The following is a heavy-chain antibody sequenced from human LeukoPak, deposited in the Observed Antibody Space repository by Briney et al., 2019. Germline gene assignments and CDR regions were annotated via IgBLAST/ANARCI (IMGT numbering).Heavy chain of an antibody. D-gene: IGHD1-26*01. CDR1: GFTFDDYG. CDR2: IYWNGGST. J-gene: IGHJ4*02. CDR3: ARMRSYYTGFDY. V-gene: IGHV3-20*04. Sequence: GGSLRLSCAASGFTFDDYGMSWVRQAPGQGLEWVSGIYWNGGSTGYADSVKGRFTISRDNAKNSLYLQMNSLRAEDTAVYYCARMRSYYTGFDYWGQGTLVTVSS.